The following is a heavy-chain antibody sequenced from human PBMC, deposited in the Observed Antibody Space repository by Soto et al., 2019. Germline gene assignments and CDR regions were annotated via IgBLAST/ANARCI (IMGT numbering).Heavy chain of an antibody. J-gene: IGHJ6*02. D-gene: IGHD2-15*01. CDR3: AADSPGYYGMDV. CDR2: ISYDGSNK. V-gene: IGHV3-30-3*01. Sequence: QVQLVESGGGVVQPGRSLRLSCAASGFTFSSYAMHWDRQAPGKGLEWVAVISYDGSNKYYADSVKGRFTISRDNSKNTLYLQMNSLRAEDTAVYYCAADSPGYYGMDVWGQGITVTVSS. CDR1: GFTFSSYA.